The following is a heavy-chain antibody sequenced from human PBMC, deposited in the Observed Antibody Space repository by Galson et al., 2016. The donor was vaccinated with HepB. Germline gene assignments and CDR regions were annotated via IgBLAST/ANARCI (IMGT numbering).Heavy chain of an antibody. CDR2: ISNYNGNT. Sequence: SVKVSCKASGYTFTSYGISWVRQAPGQGLEWMGWISNYNGNTNTAQKFQGRVTMMTDTSTSTAYMDLRSLRSDDTAVYYCARDDYEDYGMDYLGQGTQVTVSS. V-gene: IGHV1-18*01. J-gene: IGHJ4*02. D-gene: IGHD4-17*01. CDR3: ARDDYEDYGMDY. CDR1: GYTFTSYG.